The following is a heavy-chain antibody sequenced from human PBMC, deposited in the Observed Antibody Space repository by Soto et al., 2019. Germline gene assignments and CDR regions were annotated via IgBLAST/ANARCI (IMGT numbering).Heavy chain of an antibody. CDR2: IYHSGST. D-gene: IGHD1-26*01. CDR3: ARDQGIVGAGFDP. CDR1: GGSISSSNW. J-gene: IGHJ5*02. V-gene: IGHV4-4*02. Sequence: SETLSLTCAVSGGSISSSNWWSWVRQPPGKGLEWIGEIYHSGSTNYNPSLKSRVTISVDKSKNQFSLKLSSVTAADTAVYYCARDQGIVGAGFDPWGQGTLVTVSS.